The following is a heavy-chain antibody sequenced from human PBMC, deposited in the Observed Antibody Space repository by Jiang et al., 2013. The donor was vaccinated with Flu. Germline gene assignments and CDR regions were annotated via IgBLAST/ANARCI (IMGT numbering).Heavy chain of an antibody. V-gene: IGHV5-51*01. CDR1: GYSFTSYW. CDR3: ARLVRGVISQTDNWFDP. J-gene: IGHJ5*02. Sequence: GAEVKKPGESLKISCKGSGYSFTSYWIGWVRQMPGKGLEWMGIIYPGDSDTRYSPSFQGQVTISADKSISTAYLQWSSLKASDTAMYYCARLVRGVISQTDNWFDPWGQGTLVTVSS. CDR2: IYPGDSDT. D-gene: IGHD3-10*01.